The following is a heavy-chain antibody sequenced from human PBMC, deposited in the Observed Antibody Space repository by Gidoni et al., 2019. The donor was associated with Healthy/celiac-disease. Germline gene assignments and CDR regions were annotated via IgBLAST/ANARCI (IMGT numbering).Heavy chain of an antibody. D-gene: IGHD3-16*02. J-gene: IGHJ3*02. Sequence: QVQLVESGGGLVKPGGSLRLSCAASGFTFSDYYMSWIRQAPGKGLEWVSYISSSSSYTNYADSVKSRFTISRDNAKNSLYLQMNSLRAEDTAVYYCARSPIMITFGGVIVEAFDIWGQGTMVTVSS. CDR2: ISSSSSYT. CDR3: ARSPIMITFGGVIVEAFDI. CDR1: GFTFSDYY. V-gene: IGHV3-11*06.